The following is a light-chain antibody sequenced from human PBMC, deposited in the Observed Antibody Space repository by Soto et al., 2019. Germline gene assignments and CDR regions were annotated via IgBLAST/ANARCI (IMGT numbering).Light chain of an antibody. Sequence: QSALTQPASVSGSPGQSITISCSGTSRDVGGYDLVSWYQQHPGKAPKLIIYQDTQRPSGVSDRFSASKSGNTASLTISGLQTEDEADYYCCSYAGTYTLILGGGTKLTVL. CDR2: QDT. CDR1: SRDVGGYDL. CDR3: CSYAGTYTLI. V-gene: IGLV2-23*01. J-gene: IGLJ2*01.